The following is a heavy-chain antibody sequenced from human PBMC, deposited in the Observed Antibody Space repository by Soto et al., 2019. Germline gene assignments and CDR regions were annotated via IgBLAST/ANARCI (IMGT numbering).Heavy chain of an antibody. CDR1: GFIFKNYA. CDR3: ARGNGMDV. J-gene: IGHJ6*02. V-gene: IGHV3-23*01. Sequence: GGSLRLSCAASGFIFKNYAMTWVRQAPGKGLEWVSGISESGGNTYYADSVKGRLTVSRDNSKNTVYMQLNSLRAEDTAVYYCARGNGMDVWGQGTTVTVSS. CDR2: ISESGGNT.